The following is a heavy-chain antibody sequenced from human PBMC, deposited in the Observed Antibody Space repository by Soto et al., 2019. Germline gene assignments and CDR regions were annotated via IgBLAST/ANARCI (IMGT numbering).Heavy chain of an antibody. CDR1: GGSISGHY. J-gene: IGHJ6*02. CDR2: MYNSGTT. D-gene: IGHD2-21*02. CDR3: ARDLWGYCGTDCYPLDV. Sequence: SETLSLTCNVSGGSISGHYWSWVRQPPGKGLEWIGCMYNSGTTDYNPSFKSRVTISVDTSKNQFSLKLNSVTAADTAVYYCARDLWGYCGTDCYPLDVWGQGTTVTVSS. V-gene: IGHV4-59*11.